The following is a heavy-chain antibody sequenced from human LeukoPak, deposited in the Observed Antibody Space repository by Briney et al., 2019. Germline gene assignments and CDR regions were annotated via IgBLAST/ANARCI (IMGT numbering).Heavy chain of an antibody. CDR3: AKAVDLATISVDI. CDR1: GFTFRWYV. V-gene: IGHV3-23*01. Sequence: GGSLRLSCAASGFTFRWYVMSWVRQAPGKGLEWVSSISGSGDTTVYADSVKGRFTISRDNSKNTLYLVMNSLRVDDTAVYYCAKAVDLATISVDIWGQGTMVTVSS. J-gene: IGHJ3*02. CDR2: ISGSGDTT. D-gene: IGHD5-24*01.